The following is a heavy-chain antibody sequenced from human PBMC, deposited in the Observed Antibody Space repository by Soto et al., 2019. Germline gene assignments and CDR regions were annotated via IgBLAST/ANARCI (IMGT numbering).Heavy chain of an antibody. J-gene: IGHJ4*02. CDR3: AKDRSSTSCYAFDY. D-gene: IGHD2-2*01. CDR2: ISGSGGTT. V-gene: IGHV3-23*01. CDR1: GFTFRNYA. Sequence: EVQLLESGGGLVQPGGSLRLSCAASGFTFRNYAMSWARQAPGKGLEWVSAISGSGGTTHYADSVKGRFIISRDNSKNTLYLQMNSLRVEDTAVYYCAKDRSSTSCYAFDYWGQGRLVTVSS.